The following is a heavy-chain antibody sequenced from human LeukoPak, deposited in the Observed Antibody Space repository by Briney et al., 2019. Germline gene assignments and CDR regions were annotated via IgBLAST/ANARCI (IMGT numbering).Heavy chain of an antibody. V-gene: IGHV1-8*01. Sequence: ASVKVSCKASGYTFTSYDINWVRQATGQGLEWMGWMNPNSGNTGYAQKFQGRVTMTRNTSISTAYMELSSLRSEDTAVYYCARVTITMVRGVMGYGMDVRGQGTTVTVSS. CDR1: GYTFTSYD. J-gene: IGHJ6*02. CDR2: MNPNSGNT. D-gene: IGHD3-10*01. CDR3: ARVTITMVRGVMGYGMDV.